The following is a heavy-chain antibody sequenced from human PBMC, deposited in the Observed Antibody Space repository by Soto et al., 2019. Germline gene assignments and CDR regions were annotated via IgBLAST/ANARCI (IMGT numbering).Heavy chain of an antibody. J-gene: IGHJ6*02. CDR3: ARVRSAEYSSGWYYYYYGMDV. CDR1: GFTFSSYG. CDR2: IWYDGSNK. D-gene: IGHD6-19*01. V-gene: IGHV3-33*01. Sequence: QVQLVESGGGVVQPGRSLRLSCAASGFTFSSYGMHWVRQAPGKGLEWVAVIWYDGSNKYYADSVKGRFTISRDNSKNTLYLRMNSLRAEDTAVYYCARVRSAEYSSGWYYYYYGMDVWGQGTTVTVSS.